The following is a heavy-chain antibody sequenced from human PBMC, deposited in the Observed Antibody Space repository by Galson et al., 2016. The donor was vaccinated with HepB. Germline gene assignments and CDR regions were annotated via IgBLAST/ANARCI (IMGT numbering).Heavy chain of an antibody. D-gene: IGHD6-19*01. CDR2: INSDGTST. CDR1: GFTFGTYW. V-gene: IGHV3-74*01. Sequence: SLRLSCAASGFTFGTYWMHWVRQVPGKGLVWVSRINSDGTSTSYADSVRGRFTISRDNARNTLYLQMNSLRVEDTAVYYCVSPPKQDLESSGHRYYYYYYGMHDWGQGTTVTVSS. J-gene: IGHJ6*02. CDR3: VSPPKQDLESSGHRYYYYYYGMHD.